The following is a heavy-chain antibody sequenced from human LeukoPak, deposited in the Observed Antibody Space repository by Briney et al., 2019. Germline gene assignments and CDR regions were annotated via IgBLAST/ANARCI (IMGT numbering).Heavy chain of an antibody. V-gene: IGHV1-69*13. CDR1: GGTFSSYA. J-gene: IGHJ6*02. CDR3: ARVDPSIVGATGPLYYYYYGKDV. D-gene: IGHD1-26*01. CDR2: IIPIFGTA. Sequence: RASVKVSCKASGGTFSSYAISWVRQAPGQGLEWMGGIIPIFGTANYAQKFQGRVTITADESTSTAYMELSSLRSEDTAVYYCARVDPSIVGATGPLYYYYYGKDVWGQGTTVTVSS.